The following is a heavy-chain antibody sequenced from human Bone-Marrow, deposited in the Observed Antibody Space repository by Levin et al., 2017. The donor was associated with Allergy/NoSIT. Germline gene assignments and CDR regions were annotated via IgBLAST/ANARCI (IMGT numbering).Heavy chain of an antibody. CDR1: GDSVSSNSAA. V-gene: IGHV6-1*01. Sequence: SQTLSLTCAISGDSVSSNSAAWNWIRQSPSRGLEWLGRAYYRSNWYNNYAVSVKSRITIIPDTSKNQFSLQLNSVTPEDTAVYYCAREVTILSVTFHYQGLDVWGQGTPVTVSS. D-gene: IGHD3-9*01. CDR2: AYYRSNWYN. J-gene: IGHJ6*02. CDR3: AREVTILSVTFHYQGLDV.